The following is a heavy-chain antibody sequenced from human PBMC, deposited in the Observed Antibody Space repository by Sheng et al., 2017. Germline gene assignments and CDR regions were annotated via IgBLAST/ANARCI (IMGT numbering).Heavy chain of an antibody. CDR1: GGSISSSSYY. CDR2: IYYSGST. Sequence: QLQLQESGPGLVKPSETLSLTCTVSGGSISSSSYYWGWIRQPPGKGLEWIGSIYYSGSTYYNPSLKSRVTISVDTSKNQFSLKLSSVTAADTAVYYCARDAIFGVVIRWFDPWGQGTLVTVSS. J-gene: IGHJ5*02. CDR3: ARDAIFGVVIRWFDP. V-gene: IGHV4-39*07. D-gene: IGHD3-3*01.